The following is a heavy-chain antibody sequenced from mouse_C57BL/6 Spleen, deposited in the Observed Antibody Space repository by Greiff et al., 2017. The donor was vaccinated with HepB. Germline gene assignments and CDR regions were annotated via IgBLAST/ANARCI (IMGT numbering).Heavy chain of an antibody. CDR3: TSLYYDYDPFAY. CDR1: GYTFTSYW. D-gene: IGHD2-4*01. V-gene: IGHV1-5*01. CDR2: IYPGNSDT. J-gene: IGHJ3*01. Sequence: VQLQQSGTVLARPGASVKMSCKTSGYTFTSYWMHWVKQRPGQGLEWIGAIYPGNSDTSYNQKFKGKAKLTAVTSASTAYMELSSLTNEDSAVYYCTSLYYDYDPFAYWGQGTLVTVSA.